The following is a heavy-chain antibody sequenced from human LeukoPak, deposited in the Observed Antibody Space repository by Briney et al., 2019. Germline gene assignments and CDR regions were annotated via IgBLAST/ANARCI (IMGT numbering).Heavy chain of an antibody. D-gene: IGHD3-10*01. J-gene: IGHJ4*02. CDR3: ARDRDGTGNYPLDY. CDR2: ISGSGGGP. V-gene: IGHV3-23*01. CDR1: GSTFSKYA. Sequence: GGSLRLSCAASGSTFSKYAMSWVRQAPGKGLEWVSGISGSGGGPYYADSVKGRFTISRDNSKNTLYLQMNSLRADDTAVCYCARDRDGTGNYPLDYWGQGTLVIVSS.